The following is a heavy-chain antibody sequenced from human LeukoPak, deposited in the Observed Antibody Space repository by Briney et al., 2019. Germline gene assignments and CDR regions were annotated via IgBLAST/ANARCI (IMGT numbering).Heavy chain of an antibody. Sequence: KPSETLSLTCTVSGGSISSSSYYWGWIRQPPGKGLEWIGSIYYSGSTYYNPSLESRVTISVDRSKNQFSLKLSSVTAADTAVYYCARAPGDYYDSSGPTYFDYWGQGTLVTVSS. CDR2: IYYSGST. CDR3: ARAPGDYYDSSGPTYFDY. CDR1: GGSISSSSYY. D-gene: IGHD3-22*01. J-gene: IGHJ4*02. V-gene: IGHV4-39*07.